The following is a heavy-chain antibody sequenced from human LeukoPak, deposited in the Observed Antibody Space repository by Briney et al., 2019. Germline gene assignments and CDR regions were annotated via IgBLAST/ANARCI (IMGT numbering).Heavy chain of an antibody. J-gene: IGHJ4*02. V-gene: IGHV3-30*18. CDR3: AKDMAYSSSLAEDY. D-gene: IGHD6-6*01. CDR2: ISYDGSNK. Sequence: GRSLRLSCAASGFTFSSYGMHWVSQAPGKGLEWVAVISYDGSNKYYADSVKGRFTISRDNSKNTLYLQMNSLRAEDTAVYYCAKDMAYSSSLAEDYWGQGTLVTVSS. CDR1: GFTFSSYG.